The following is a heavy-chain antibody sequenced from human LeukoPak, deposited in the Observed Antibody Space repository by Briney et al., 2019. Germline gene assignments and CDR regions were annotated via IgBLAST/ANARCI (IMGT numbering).Heavy chain of an antibody. V-gene: IGHV4-39*01. CDR1: GVSISTSTYY. CDR2: MFYRGST. CDR3: ARPYYEQLLVPYFDY. J-gene: IGHJ4*02. Sequence: PSETLSLTCTVSGVSISTSTYYWAWIRQPPGKGLEWIGSMFYRGSTYYNPSLKSRVTISVDTSKNQFSLKLSSVTASDTAVYYCARPYYEQLLVPYFDYWGQGTLVTVSS. D-gene: IGHD6-13*01.